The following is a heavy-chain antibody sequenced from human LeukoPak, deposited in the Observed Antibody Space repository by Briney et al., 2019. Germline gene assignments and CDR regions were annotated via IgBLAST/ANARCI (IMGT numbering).Heavy chain of an antibody. CDR1: GYTFTGYY. CDR2: INPNSGGT. CDR3: ARDWLGDYGDYGDY. V-gene: IGHV1-2*02. J-gene: IGHJ4*02. Sequence: AAVKVSCKASGYTFTGYYMHWVRQAPGQGLEWVGWINPNSGGTNYAQKFQGRVTMTRDTSISTAYMELSRLRSDDTAVYYCARDWLGDYGDYGDYWGQGTLVTVSS. D-gene: IGHD4-17*01.